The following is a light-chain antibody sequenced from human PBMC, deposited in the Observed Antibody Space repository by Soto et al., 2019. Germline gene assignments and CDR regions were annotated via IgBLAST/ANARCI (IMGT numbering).Light chain of an antibody. J-gene: IGKJ4*01. V-gene: IGKV3-20*01. Sequence: EIVLKQSQGTLSLSPGERATLSCRASQSVSSSYLAWYQQKPGQAPRLLIYGASSRATGIPDRFSGSGSGTDFTLTISRLEPEDFAVYYCQQYGSSPLTFGGGTKVDIK. CDR2: GAS. CDR3: QQYGSSPLT. CDR1: QSVSSSY.